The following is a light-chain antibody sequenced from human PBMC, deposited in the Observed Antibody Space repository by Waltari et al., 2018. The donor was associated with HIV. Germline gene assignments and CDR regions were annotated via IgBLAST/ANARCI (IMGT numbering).Light chain of an antibody. V-gene: IGKV1-17*01. Sequence: DIQLTQSPSSLSASVGDRVTVTCRASEDIGSDVACYQQRATEAPKRLIYSASSLQNGVPSRFSGVGSGTNFTLTINGLKPEDSATFFCLQQHRYPLTFGGGTTV. J-gene: IGKJ4*01. CDR2: SAS. CDR3: LQQHRYPLT. CDR1: EDIGSD.